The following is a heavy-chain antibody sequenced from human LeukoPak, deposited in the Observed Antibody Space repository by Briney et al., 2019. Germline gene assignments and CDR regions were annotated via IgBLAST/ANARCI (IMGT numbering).Heavy chain of an antibody. CDR3: AKDRGLQLWSHDY. D-gene: IGHD5-24*01. Sequence: GGSLRLSCAASGFTFSNYGMHWVRQAPGKGLEWVAFIRSDGSNKFYADSVKGRFTISRDNSKNTLYLQMNSLRAEDTAVHYCAKDRGLQLWSHDYWGQGTLVTVSS. V-gene: IGHV3-30*02. CDR1: GFTFSNYG. J-gene: IGHJ4*02. CDR2: IRSDGSNK.